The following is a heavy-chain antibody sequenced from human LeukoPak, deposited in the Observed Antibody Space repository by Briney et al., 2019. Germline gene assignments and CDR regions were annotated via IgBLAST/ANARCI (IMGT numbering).Heavy chain of an antibody. CDR1: GYTFTSYY. D-gene: IGHD5-24*01. J-gene: IGHJ4*02. CDR2: INPSGGST. V-gene: IGHV1-46*01. CDR3: AREWLQYTLDY. Sequence: ASVKVSCKASGYTFTSYYMHWVRQAPGQGLEWMGIINPSGGSTSYAQKFQGRVTMTRDTSTSTVYMELSSLRPEDTAVYYCAREWLQYTLDYWGQGTLVTVSS.